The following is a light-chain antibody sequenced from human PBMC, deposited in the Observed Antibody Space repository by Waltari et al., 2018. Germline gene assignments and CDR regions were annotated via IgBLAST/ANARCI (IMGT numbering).Light chain of an antibody. CDR1: QSISSY. CDR2: AAS. Sequence: DIQMTQSPSSLSASVGARVIITCRASQSISSYLNWYQQKPGKAPNLLIYAASNLQSGVPSRFSGNESGTDFALTISSLQPEDFATYYCQQSYSTPRTFGQGTKLEIK. CDR3: QQSYSTPRT. V-gene: IGKV1-39*01. J-gene: IGKJ2*02.